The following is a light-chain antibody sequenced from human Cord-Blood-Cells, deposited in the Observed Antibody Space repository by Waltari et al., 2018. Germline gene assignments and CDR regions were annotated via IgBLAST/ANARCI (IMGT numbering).Light chain of an antibody. V-gene: IGKV1-39*01. CDR3: QRSYNTPHS. Sequence: DIQMTQSPSSLSASVGDRVTITCRASQSISSYLNWYQQKPGKAPKLLIDATSRLQSGVPSRFSGSGSGTVFTVTISSLQPEHFATYYCQRSYNTPHSFGQGTKLDIK. CDR1: QSISSY. J-gene: IGKJ2*03. CDR2: ATS.